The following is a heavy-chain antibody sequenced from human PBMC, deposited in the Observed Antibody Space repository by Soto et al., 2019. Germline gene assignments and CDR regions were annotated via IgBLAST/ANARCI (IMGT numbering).Heavy chain of an antibody. CDR3: ARGGSTWFDY. V-gene: IGHV4-59*01. D-gene: IGHD6-13*01. CDR1: GGSISSYY. J-gene: IGHJ5*01. Sequence: QVQLQESGPGLVKPSETLSLTCTVSGGSISSYYWSWIRQPPGKALEYIGYIYFSGSTNYNPSLMRRVTISVDTSKNQFSLKLSSVTAADTAVYYCARGGSTWFDYWGQGTLVTVSS. CDR2: IYFSGST.